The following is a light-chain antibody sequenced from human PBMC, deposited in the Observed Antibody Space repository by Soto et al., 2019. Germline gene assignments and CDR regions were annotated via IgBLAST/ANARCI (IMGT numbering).Light chain of an antibody. Sequence: DIQMTQSPSSLSASVGDRVTITCRASQSISSYLNWYQQKPGKAPKVLIYDASSLESGVPSRFSGSGSGTDFTLTISSLQPEDFATYYCQQSYITPLTFGGGTKVEIK. V-gene: IGKV1-39*01. CDR3: QQSYITPLT. CDR1: QSISSY. CDR2: DAS. J-gene: IGKJ4*01.